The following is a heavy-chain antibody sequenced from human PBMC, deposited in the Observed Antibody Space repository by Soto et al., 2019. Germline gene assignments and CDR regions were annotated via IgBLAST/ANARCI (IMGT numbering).Heavy chain of an antibody. CDR2: ITSDTKTI. J-gene: IGHJ4*02. V-gene: IGHV3-48*02. CDR3: ARSVAGHFDY. Sequence: EVQLVESGGDLVQRGGSLRLSCVGSGFTFSVYSMNWVRQAPGKGLEWFSYITSDTKTIKYADSVKGRFTISRDNAKNSVYLQMNSLRDEDTAVYYCARSVAGHFDYWGQGTVVTVSS. CDR1: GFTFSVYS. D-gene: IGHD6-19*01.